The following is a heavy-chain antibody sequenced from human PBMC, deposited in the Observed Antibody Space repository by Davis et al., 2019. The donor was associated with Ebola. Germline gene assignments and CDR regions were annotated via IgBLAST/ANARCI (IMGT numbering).Heavy chain of an antibody. Sequence: PGGSLRLSCAASGFTFGNYAMSWVRQTPGKGLEWVSSISGGGTITYYSDSVKGRFTIPRDNSKNTVSLHMNFLRVEDTATYHCAKAWGTGDACWFAPWGQGTLVTVSS. CDR2: ISGGGTIT. CDR1: GFTFGNYA. J-gene: IGHJ5*02. CDR3: AKAWGTGDACWFAP. V-gene: IGHV3-23*01. D-gene: IGHD7-27*01.